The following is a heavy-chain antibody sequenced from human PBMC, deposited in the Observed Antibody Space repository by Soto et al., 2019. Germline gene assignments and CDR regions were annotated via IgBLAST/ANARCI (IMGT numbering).Heavy chain of an antibody. Sequence: SETLSLTCTVSGGSISSYYWSWNRQPPGKGLEWIGYIYYSGGTNYNSSLESRVTISVDTSKNQFSLKLRSVTAADTAVYYCARGPHDYSNYDNWFDPWGHGTLVTVSS. CDR1: GGSISSYY. CDR3: ARGPHDYSNYDNWFDP. V-gene: IGHV4-59*01. D-gene: IGHD4-4*01. CDR2: IYYSGGT. J-gene: IGHJ5*02.